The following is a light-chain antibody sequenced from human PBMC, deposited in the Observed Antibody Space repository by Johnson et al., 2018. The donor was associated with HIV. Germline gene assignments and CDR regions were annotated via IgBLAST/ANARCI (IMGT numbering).Light chain of an antibody. J-gene: IGLJ1*01. CDR1: SSNIGNNY. CDR3: GTWDSSLSAFYV. Sequence: SVLTQPPSVSAAPGQKVTISSSGSSSNIGNNYVSWYQQLPGTAPKLLIYENNKRPSGIPDRFSGSKSGTSATLGITGLQTGDEADYYCGTWDSSLSAFYVFGTGTKVTVL. V-gene: IGLV1-51*02. CDR2: ENN.